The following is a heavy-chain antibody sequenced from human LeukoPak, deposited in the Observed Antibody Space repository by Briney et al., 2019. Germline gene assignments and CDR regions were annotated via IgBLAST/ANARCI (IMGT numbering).Heavy chain of an antibody. CDR1: GFSFSDYS. CDR2: ISTSRSTR. V-gene: IGHV3-48*02. CDR3: ARDQPHRFWVDAFDI. J-gene: IGHJ3*02. D-gene: IGHD3-3*01. Sequence: GGSLRLSCAASGFSFSDYSMNWVRQAPGKGLGWASFISTSRSTRYYADSVKGRFTISRDNAKDSLYLQMDSLRDDDTAVYYCARDQPHRFWVDAFDIWGRGTMVTVSS.